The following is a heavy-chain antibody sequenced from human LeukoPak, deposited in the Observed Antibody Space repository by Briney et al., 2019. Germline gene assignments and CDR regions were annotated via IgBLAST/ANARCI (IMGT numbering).Heavy chain of an antibody. V-gene: IGHV3-21*01. CDR2: ISSSSSYI. CDR3: AGLGSGWYEGGDY. CDR1: GFTFSSYS. D-gene: IGHD6-19*01. J-gene: IGHJ4*02. Sequence: GGSLRLSCAASGFTFSSYSMNWVRQAPGKGLEWVSSISSSSSYIYYADSVKGRFTISRDNAKNSLYLQMNSLRAEDTAVYYCAGLGSGWYEGGDYWGQGTLVTVSS.